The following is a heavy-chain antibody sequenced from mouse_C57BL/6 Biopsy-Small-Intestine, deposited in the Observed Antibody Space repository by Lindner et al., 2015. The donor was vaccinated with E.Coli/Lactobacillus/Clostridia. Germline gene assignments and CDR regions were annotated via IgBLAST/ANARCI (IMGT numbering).Heavy chain of an antibody. V-gene: IGHV1-34*01. CDR2: IHPHNGVN. J-gene: IGHJ1*01. CDR3: ARDPHWYFDV. CDR1: GYTFTDYY. Sequence: VQLQESGPELVKPGASVQMSCKASGYTFTDYYIHWVKQSPGKSLEWIGYIHPHNGVNGYNQKFKGKATLTVDRSSSTAYMELRSLTSEDSAVYYCARDPHWYFDVWGAGTTVTVSS.